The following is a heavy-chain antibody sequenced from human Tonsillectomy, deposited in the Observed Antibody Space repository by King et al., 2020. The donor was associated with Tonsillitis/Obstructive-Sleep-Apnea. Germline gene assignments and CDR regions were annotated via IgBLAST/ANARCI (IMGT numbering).Heavy chain of an antibody. CDR2: IALNDGDT. CDR1: GYTFTDYY. V-gene: IGHV1-2*06. Sequence: QVQLVESGAEVKKPGASVKVSCKASGYTFTDYYMHWVRQAPGQGLEWMGRIALNDGDTDYEEKCQGRVTMTRDTSTSTAYMELSGLRSDDTAEYYSTMDFWSCYLRRYYLDLWGKGTTVTVPS. CDR3: TMDFWSCYLRRYYLDL. J-gene: IGHJ6*04. D-gene: IGHD3-3*01.